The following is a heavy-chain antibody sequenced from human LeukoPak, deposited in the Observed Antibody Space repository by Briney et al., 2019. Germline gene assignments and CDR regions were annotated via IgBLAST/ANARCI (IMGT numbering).Heavy chain of an antibody. CDR3: ARAGLFIPALPDP. CDR1: GGSISSYY. J-gene: IGHJ5*02. Sequence: SETLSLTCTVSGGSISSYYWDWIRQPPGKGLEWIGYIYYSGNTNYNPSLKSRVTISVDTSKNQFSLKLSSVTAADTAVYYCARAGLFIPALPDPWGQGTLVTVS. CDR2: IYYSGNT. D-gene: IGHD6-6*01. V-gene: IGHV4-59*01.